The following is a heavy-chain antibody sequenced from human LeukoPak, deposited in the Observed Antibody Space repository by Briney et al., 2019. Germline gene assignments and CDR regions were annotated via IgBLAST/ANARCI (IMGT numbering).Heavy chain of an antibody. V-gene: IGHV3-49*03. J-gene: IGHJ4*02. Sequence: GGSLRLSCTASGFTFGDYAMSWFRQAPGKGLEWVGFIRSKIYSGTTEYAASVKGRFTISRDDSKSIAYLQMNSLKTEDTAVYYCTRDQYSSGWYDILFDYWGQGTLVTVSS. CDR2: IRSKIYSGTT. D-gene: IGHD6-19*01. CDR3: TRDQYSSGWYDILFDY. CDR1: GFTFGDYA.